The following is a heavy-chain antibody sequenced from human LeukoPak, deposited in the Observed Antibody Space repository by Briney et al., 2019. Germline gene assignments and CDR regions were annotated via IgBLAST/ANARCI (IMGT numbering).Heavy chain of an antibody. Sequence: GGSLRLSCAASGFIFSDYYMAWIRQAPGKGLVWVSRINSDGSSTSYADSVKGRFTISRDNAKNTLYLQMNSLRAEDTAVYYCARARRDGYNSLDYWGQGTLVTVSS. D-gene: IGHD5-24*01. J-gene: IGHJ4*02. V-gene: IGHV3-74*01. CDR2: INSDGSST. CDR3: ARARRDGYNSLDY. CDR1: GFIFSDYY.